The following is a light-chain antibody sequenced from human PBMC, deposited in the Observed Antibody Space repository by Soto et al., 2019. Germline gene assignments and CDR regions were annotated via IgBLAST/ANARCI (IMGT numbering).Light chain of an antibody. V-gene: IGLV2-8*01. CDR2: EVS. CDR3: SSYAGSNNSLYV. J-gene: IGLJ1*01. CDR1: SSDVGGYNY. Sequence: QSVLTQPPSASGSPGQSVTISCTGTSSDVGGYNYVSWYQQHPGKAPKLMIYEVSKRPSGVPDRFSGSKSGNTASLTVSGLQAEDEDDYYCSSYAGSNNSLYVFGTGTKVTVL.